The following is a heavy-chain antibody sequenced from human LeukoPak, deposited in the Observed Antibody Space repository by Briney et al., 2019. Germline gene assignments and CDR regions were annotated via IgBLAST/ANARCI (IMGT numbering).Heavy chain of an antibody. CDR2: IYYSGST. CDR1: GGSISSYY. D-gene: IGHD3-22*01. V-gene: IGHV4-59*08. CDR3: ARANRDYYDSSGISGGAFDI. J-gene: IGHJ3*02. Sequence: SETLSLTCTVSGGSISSYYWSWIRQPPGKGLEWIGHIYYSGSTNYNPSLKSRVTISVDTSKNQFSLKLSSVTAADTAVYYCARANRDYYDSSGISGGAFDIWGQGTMVTVSS.